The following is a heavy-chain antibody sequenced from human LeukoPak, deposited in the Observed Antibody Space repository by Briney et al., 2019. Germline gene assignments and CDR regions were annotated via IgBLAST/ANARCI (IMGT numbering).Heavy chain of an antibody. CDR3: ARDGYNSNYYYYYMDV. V-gene: IGHV1-46*01. CDR1: GYTFTSYY. J-gene: IGHJ6*03. CDR2: INPSGGST. D-gene: IGHD5-24*01. Sequence: ASVKVSCKASGYTFTSYYMHWVRQAPGQGLEWMGIINPSGGSTSYAQKFQGRVTMTRDMSTSTVYMELSSLRSEDTAVYYCARDGYNSNYYYYYMDVWGKGTTVTVSS.